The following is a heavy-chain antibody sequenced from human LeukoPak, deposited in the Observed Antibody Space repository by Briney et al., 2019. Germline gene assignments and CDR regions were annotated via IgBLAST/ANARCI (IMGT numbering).Heavy chain of an antibody. V-gene: IGHV3-23*01. D-gene: IGHD3-16*01. CDR1: GFPFTRYP. Sequence: GGSLRLFCAASGFPFTRYPMSWVRQAPGEGLEWVSATMGCGASTYYADSVKGRFTISRDNSKNTLHLQMNSLRAEGTAVYYCAKGAVGPTSYFWGQGTLVTVSS. J-gene: IGHJ4*02. CDR3: AKGAVGPTSYF. CDR2: TMGCGAST.